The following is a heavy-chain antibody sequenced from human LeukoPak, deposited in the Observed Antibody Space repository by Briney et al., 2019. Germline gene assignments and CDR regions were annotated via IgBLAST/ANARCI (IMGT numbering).Heavy chain of an antibody. J-gene: IGHJ4*02. Sequence: GRSLRLSCAASRFTFSNYGMHWVRQAPGKGLEGVAVISYDGTIQYYADSVKGRFTISRDNPKNILFLQMNSLRTEDTAIYYRAKGPDLIGRDYFDYWGQGALVTVSS. D-gene: IGHD3-16*02. CDR1: RFTFSNYG. CDR3: AKGPDLIGRDYFDY. V-gene: IGHV3-30*18. CDR2: ISYDGTIQ.